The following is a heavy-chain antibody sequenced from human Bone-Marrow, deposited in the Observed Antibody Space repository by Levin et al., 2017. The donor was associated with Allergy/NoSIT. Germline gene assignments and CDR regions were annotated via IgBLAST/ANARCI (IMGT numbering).Heavy chain of an antibody. V-gene: IGHV4-59*11. Sequence: SETLSLTCTVSGASIRNLYWNWIRRPPGKGLEWMGYMSDSGASDYNPSLNSRVTISLDASKNQFSLNLTSVTAADTAVYYCAGLYGSGKYHWFDPWGQGTLVTVSS. J-gene: IGHJ5*02. CDR2: MSDSGAS. CDR3: AGLYGSGKYHWFDP. CDR1: GASIRNLY. D-gene: IGHD3-10*01.